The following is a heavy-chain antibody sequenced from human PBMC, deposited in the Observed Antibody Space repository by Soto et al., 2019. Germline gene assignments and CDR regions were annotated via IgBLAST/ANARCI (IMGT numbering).Heavy chain of an antibody. D-gene: IGHD3-10*01. CDR3: AREEYYYASGSYMGNWFDP. Sequence: SETLSLTCTISGGSISSGGYYWSWIRQHPGKGLEWIGYIYYSGSTYYNPSLKSRVTISLDTSKTQFSLKLSSVTAADTAVYYCAREEYYYASGSYMGNWFDPCGQGTRVTVAS. CDR2: IYYSGST. CDR1: GGSISSGGYY. J-gene: IGHJ5*02. V-gene: IGHV4-31*03.